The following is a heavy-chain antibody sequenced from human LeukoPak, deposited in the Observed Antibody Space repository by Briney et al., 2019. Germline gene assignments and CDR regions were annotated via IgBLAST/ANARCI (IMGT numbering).Heavy chain of an antibody. V-gene: IGHV3-33*01. CDR1: RFTLSSYG. Sequence: VRALRLSCAASRFTLSSYGMHSVRQAPGKGVGRVTVIWYVGSRKYYADSVKGRFTISRDNSKDTLYLQMNSMRVEDTAVYYCARGDGTGSYVPNDYWGQGTPVTVSS. CDR3: ARGDGTGSYVPNDY. CDR2: IWYVGSRK. D-gene: IGHD3-10*01. J-gene: IGHJ4*02.